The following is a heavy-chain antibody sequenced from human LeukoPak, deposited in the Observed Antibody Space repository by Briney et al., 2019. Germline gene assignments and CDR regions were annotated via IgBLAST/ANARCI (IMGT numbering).Heavy chain of an antibody. CDR1: GGSISSYY. Sequence: SETLSLTCTVSGGSISSYYWSWIRRPPGKGLEWIGYIYYSGSTNYNPSLKSRVTISVDTSKNQFSLRLSSVTAADTAIYYCARVTTAWYVIGYWGQGALVTVSS. V-gene: IGHV4-59*01. CDR2: IYYSGST. J-gene: IGHJ4*02. CDR3: ARVTTAWYVIGY. D-gene: IGHD6-13*01.